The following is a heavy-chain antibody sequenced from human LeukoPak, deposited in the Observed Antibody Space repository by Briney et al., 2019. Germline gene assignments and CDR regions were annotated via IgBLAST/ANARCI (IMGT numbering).Heavy chain of an antibody. V-gene: IGHV3-30*02. D-gene: IGHD2-2*01. CDR3: AKGATSCSSTSCPDAFDI. CDR1: GFTFSSYG. Sequence: PGGSLRLSCAASGFTFSSYGMNWVRQAPGKGLEWAAVIWYGENNKYYADSVKGRFTISRDNSKNTLYLQMNSLRAEDTAVYYCAKGATSCSSTSCPDAFDIWGQGTMVTVSS. CDR2: IWYGENNK. J-gene: IGHJ3*02.